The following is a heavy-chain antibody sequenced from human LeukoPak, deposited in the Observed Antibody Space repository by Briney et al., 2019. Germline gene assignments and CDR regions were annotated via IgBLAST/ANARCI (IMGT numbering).Heavy chain of an antibody. Sequence: ASVRVSCKASGYIFTSYGLNWVRQAPGQGLEWMGWISANNGHTHYAQKFQGRLTITRDMSTRTVDMELRSLRSDDTAVHYCARDMRHYRYYESDEYYFNFEYWGQGTLVTVSS. J-gene: IGHJ4*02. V-gene: IGHV1-18*01. CDR2: ISANNGHT. CDR1: GYIFTSYG. D-gene: IGHD3-22*01. CDR3: ARDMRHYRYYESDEYYFNFEY.